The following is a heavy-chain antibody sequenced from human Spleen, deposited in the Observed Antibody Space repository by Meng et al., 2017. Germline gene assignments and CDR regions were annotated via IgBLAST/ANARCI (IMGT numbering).Heavy chain of an antibody. V-gene: IGHV3-74*01. CDR3: ARVGYYYISNYYAYFQH. D-gene: IGHD3-22*01. J-gene: IGHJ1*01. CDR1: GFTLSTYW. CDR2: INSDGSDT. Sequence: GESLKISCAASGFTLSTYWMHWVRQAPGKGLVWVSRINSDGSDTSYADSVKGRFTISRDNAKNTLYLQMNSLRAEYTAVYYCARVGYYYISNYYAYFQHWGQGTLVTVSS.